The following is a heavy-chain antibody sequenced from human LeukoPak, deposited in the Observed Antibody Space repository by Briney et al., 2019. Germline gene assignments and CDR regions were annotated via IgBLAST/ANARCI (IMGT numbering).Heavy chain of an antibody. CDR2: IRYDGSKK. CDR1: GFTFRNYG. CDR3: F. V-gene: IGHV3-30*02. D-gene: IGHD3-3*01. Sequence: PGGSLRLSCAASGFTFRNYGMHWVRQAPGKGLEWVAFIRYDGSKKYYADSVKGRFTISRDNSENTVYLQMNSLRGSASAPTYHF. J-gene: IGHJ4*01.